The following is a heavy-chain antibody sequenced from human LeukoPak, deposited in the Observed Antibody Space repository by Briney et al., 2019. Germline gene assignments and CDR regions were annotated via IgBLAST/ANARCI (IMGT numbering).Heavy chain of an antibody. V-gene: IGHV3-7*03. Sequence: GGPLRLSCAASGFTFSSYWMSWVRQAPGKGLEWVANIKQDGSEKYHVDSVKGRFTISRDNAKNSLYLQMNSLRAEDTAVYYCARGGAYCGGGSCYWVYWGQGTLVTVSS. CDR3: ARGGAYCGGGSCYWVY. CDR2: IKQDGSEK. J-gene: IGHJ4*02. CDR1: GFTFSSYW. D-gene: IGHD2-15*01.